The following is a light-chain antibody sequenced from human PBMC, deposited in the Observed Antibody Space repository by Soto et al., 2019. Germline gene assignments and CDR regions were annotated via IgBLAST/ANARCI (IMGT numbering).Light chain of an antibody. CDR2: LGD. J-gene: IGLJ1*01. CDR3: AAWDDNLNAYV. Sequence: QPVLTQPPSASSTPGQTVTISCSGSTSNIGTFYVYWYQHLPGTAPKLLIYLGDQRASGVSDRFSGSKSGTSASLAINGLRSDDEADYYCAAWDDNLNAYVFGSATKLTVL. V-gene: IGLV1-47*02. CDR1: TSNIGTFY.